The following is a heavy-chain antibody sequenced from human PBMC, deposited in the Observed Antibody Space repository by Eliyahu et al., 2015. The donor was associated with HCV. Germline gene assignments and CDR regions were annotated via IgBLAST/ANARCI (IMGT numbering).Heavy chain of an antibody. CDR1: XFVFSXCG. J-gene: IGHJ6*02. D-gene: IGHD6-6*01. CDR2: ISTSGRYI. CDR3: ARDLSQDSSSSDYGLDA. V-gene: IGHV3-21*06. Sequence: EVQLVESGGGLVKPGGSLXLSCAASXFVFSXCGXHWVRQAPGKGVEWVSSISTSGRYIFYADSVRGRFTISRDNAKNSLFLHMTSLRAADTAVYYCARDLSQDSSSSDYGLDAWGQGTTVTVSS.